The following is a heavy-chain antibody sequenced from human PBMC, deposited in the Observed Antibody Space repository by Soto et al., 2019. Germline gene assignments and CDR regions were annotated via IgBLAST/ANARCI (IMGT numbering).Heavy chain of an antibody. D-gene: IGHD6-19*01. CDR1: GFTFSSYW. CDR3: TRHGGGSGWYL. Sequence: GGSLRLSCAASGFTFSSYWMHWVRQAPGTGPEWVANIKGDGSEKYYVDSVKGRFTISRDNAKNSLYLQMNSLRVEDTAVYYCTRHGGGSGWYLWGQGTQVTVSS. J-gene: IGHJ4*02. CDR2: IKGDGSEK. V-gene: IGHV3-7*05.